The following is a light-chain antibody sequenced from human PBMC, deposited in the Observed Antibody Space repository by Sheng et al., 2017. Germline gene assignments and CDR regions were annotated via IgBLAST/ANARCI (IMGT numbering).Light chain of an antibody. CDR3: SSYTSSTTWV. J-gene: IGLJ3*02. V-gene: IGLV2-14*03. CDR2: DVS. Sequence: QSALTQPASVSGSPGQSITISCTGTSRDVGGYNFVAWYQQYPGKVPKVIIYDVSNRPSGVSDRFSGSKSGNTASLTISGLQAEDEADYYCSSYTSSTTWVFGGGSKLTVL. CDR1: SRDVGGYNF.